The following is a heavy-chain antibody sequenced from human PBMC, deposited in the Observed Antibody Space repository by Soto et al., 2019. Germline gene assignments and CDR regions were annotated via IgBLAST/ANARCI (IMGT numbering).Heavy chain of an antibody. CDR3: ARVRIAARTGAYGMDV. D-gene: IGHD6-6*01. Sequence: PSETLSLTCTVSGGSMSSYYWGWIRQPAGKGLEWIGRIYTSGSTNYNPSLKSRVTMSVDTSKNQFSQQLSPVTDADTAVYYCARVRIAARTGAYGMDVWGQGTTVT. CDR2: IYTSGST. J-gene: IGHJ6*02. V-gene: IGHV4-4*07. CDR1: GGSMSSYY.